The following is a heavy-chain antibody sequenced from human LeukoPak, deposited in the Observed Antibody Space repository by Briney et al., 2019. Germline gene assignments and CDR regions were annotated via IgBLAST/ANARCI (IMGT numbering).Heavy chain of an antibody. Sequence: SETLSLTCTVSGGSLSNYYWNWVRQPPGKGLDGIGYFYYTGSTHYNPSLKSRVTISVDTSKNQFSLKLSSVTAADTAVYYCSRLTNYGYHYYYGMDVWGQGTTVTVSS. CDR3: SRLTNYGYHYYYGMDV. D-gene: IGHD3-10*01. CDR2: FYYTGST. J-gene: IGHJ6*02. V-gene: IGHV4-59*08. CDR1: GGSLSNYY.